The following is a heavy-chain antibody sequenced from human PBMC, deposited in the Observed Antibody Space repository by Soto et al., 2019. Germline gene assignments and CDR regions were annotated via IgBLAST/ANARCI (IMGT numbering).Heavy chain of an antibody. CDR3: ARDLAPEFWSGYFSLNWSDP. J-gene: IGHJ5*02. CDR2: INAGNGNT. CDR1: GYTFTSYA. D-gene: IGHD3-3*01. Sequence: GASVKVSCKASGYTFTSYAMHWVRQAPGQRLEWMGWINAGNGNTKYSQKFQGRVTITRDTSASTAYMELSSLRSEDTAVYYCARDLAPEFWSGYFSLNWSDPWGQGTLVTSPQ. V-gene: IGHV1-3*01.